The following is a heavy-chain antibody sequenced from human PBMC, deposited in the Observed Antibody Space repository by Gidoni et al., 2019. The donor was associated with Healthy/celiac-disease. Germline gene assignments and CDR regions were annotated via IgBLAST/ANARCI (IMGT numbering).Heavy chain of an antibody. V-gene: IGHV1-46*01. Sequence: QVQLVQSGAEVKKPGASVKVSCKASGYTFTSYYMPWVRQAPGQGLAWMGIINPSGGSTSYGQKCQGRVTMTRDTSTSTVYMELSSLRSEDTAVYYCAREDGSGSFHLYYFDYWAREPWSPSPQ. D-gene: IGHD3-10*01. CDR2: INPSGGST. J-gene: IGHJ4*02. CDR3: AREDGSGSFHLYYFDY. CDR1: GYTFTSYY.